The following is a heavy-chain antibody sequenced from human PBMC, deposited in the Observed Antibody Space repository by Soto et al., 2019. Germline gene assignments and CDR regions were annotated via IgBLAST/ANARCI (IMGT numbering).Heavy chain of an antibody. Sequence: SVKVSCKASGGTFSSYAISWVRQAPGQGLEWMGGIIPIFGTANYAQKFQGRVTITADESTSTAYMELSSLRSEDTAVYYCARGRDYYGSGSYDDGMDVWGQGTTVTVSS. J-gene: IGHJ6*02. D-gene: IGHD3-10*01. CDR3: ARGRDYYGSGSYDDGMDV. V-gene: IGHV1-69*13. CDR1: GGTFSSYA. CDR2: IIPIFGTA.